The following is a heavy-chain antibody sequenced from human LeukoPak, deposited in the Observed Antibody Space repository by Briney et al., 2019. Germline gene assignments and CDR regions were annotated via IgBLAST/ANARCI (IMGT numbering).Heavy chain of an antibody. CDR2: IYYSGST. Sequence: MASETLSLTCSVSGGSISSSSYYWGWIRQPPGKGLEWIGSIYYSGSTYYNPSLKSRVTISVDTSKNQFSLKLSSVTAADTAVYYCARRLGKSTLYFFDYWGQGLLVTVSS. CDR3: ARRLGKSTLYFFDY. J-gene: IGHJ4*02. D-gene: IGHD3-16*01. CDR1: GGSISSSSYY. V-gene: IGHV4-39*01.